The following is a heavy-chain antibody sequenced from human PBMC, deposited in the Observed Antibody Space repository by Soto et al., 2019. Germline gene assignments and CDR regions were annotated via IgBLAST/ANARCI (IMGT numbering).Heavy chain of an antibody. Sequence: GGSLRLSCAASGFTFSNYALSWVRQAPGKGLEWVSAISGRGGSTYYADSVKGRFTISRDNSKNTLYLKMNSLRAEDTAVYYCAKGDYTYYFDYWGQGTLVTVSS. CDR2: ISGRGGST. V-gene: IGHV3-23*01. CDR1: GFTFSNYA. D-gene: IGHD4-17*01. CDR3: AKGDYTYYFDY. J-gene: IGHJ4*02.